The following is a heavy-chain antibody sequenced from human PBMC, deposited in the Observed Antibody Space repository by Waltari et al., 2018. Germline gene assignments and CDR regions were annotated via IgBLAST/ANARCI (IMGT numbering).Heavy chain of an antibody. CDR2: SIPTVDTT. J-gene: IGHJ6*03. D-gene: IGHD3-22*01. Sequence: QVQLVQSGAEVKKPGSSVTVSCKASGGSFASYGISWVRQAPGQGLEWMGGSIPTVDTTNYAQKFQGRVTINADKSTSTAYMHLTSLRSEDAAVYYCAGGYYESSGFSFYYFYHMDVWGKGTTVTVSS. CDR3: AGGYYESSGFSFYYFYHMDV. V-gene: IGHV1-69*14. CDR1: GGSFASYG.